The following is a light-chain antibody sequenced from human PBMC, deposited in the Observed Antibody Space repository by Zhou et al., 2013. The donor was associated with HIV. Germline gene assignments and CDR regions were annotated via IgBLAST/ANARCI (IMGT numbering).Light chain of an antibody. V-gene: IGKV3-11*01. CDR2: DAY. CDR3: QHRGPWPWT. J-gene: IGKJ1*01. CDR1: QSVSNF. Sequence: EIVLTQSPATLSLSPGERATLSCRASQSVSNFLVWYQHKPGQAPRLLIHDAYSRAAGIPARFSGSGFGTDFTLTISSLEPEDFAVYYCQHRGPWPWTFGLGTKVEMK.